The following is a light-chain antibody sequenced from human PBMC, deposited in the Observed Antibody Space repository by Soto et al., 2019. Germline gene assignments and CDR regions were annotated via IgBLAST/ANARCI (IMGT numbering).Light chain of an antibody. CDR1: NSDVGTYEL. CDR3: SSYTSSITPYV. CDR2: EGS. J-gene: IGLJ1*01. V-gene: IGLV2-14*02. Sequence: QSALTQPASVSGSPGQSITISCTGTNSDVGTYELVSWYQQHPGRAPKLMIYEGSKRPSGVSNRFSGSKSGDTASLTISGLQAEDEANYYCSSYTSSITPYVFGTGTKLTVL.